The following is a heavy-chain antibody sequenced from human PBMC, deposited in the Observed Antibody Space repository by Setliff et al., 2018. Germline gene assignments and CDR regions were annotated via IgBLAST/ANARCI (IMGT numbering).Heavy chain of an antibody. CDR1: GGSISSSSYY. J-gene: IGHJ4*02. CDR2: IYRTGTT. CDR3: TRGRSTGYNT. V-gene: IGHV4-39*07. D-gene: IGHD1-1*01. Sequence: PSETLSLTCTVSGGSISSSSYYWGWIRQPPGKGLEWIGSIYRTGTTHYNPSLKTRVTISVDTSKNQFSLNLVSLTAADTAVYYCTRGRSTGYNTWGQGLLVTVSS.